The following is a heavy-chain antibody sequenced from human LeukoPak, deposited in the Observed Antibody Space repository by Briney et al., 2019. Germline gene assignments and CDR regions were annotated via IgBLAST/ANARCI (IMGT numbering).Heavy chain of an antibody. CDR3: AKDGAWLRFDD. J-gene: IGHJ4*02. CDR1: GFPFSICG. V-gene: IGHV3-23*01. CDR2: ISPGGGPT. D-gene: IGHD5-12*01. Sequence: GGTLRLSCAGSGFPFSICGMNWVRQAPGKGREWVSGISPGGGPTYYADSVKGRFTISRDDSKNTLYLQMNNLRAEDTAVYYCAKDGAWLRFDDWGQGILVTVSS.